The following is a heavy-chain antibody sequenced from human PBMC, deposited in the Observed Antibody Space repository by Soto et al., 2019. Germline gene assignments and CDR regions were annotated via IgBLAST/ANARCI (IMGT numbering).Heavy chain of an antibody. D-gene: IGHD6-19*01. V-gene: IGHV3-49*03. Sequence: PGGSLRLSCTASDFSFADHVMSWFRQAPGKGLEWVGFIRSKTYGGTTEYAASVKGRVTISRDDSKSIAYLQIDSLKTEDTAVYYCSKRVDSSGWYRAPFDLWGQGTLVTVS. J-gene: IGHJ4*02. CDR3: SKRVDSSGWYRAPFDL. CDR1: DFSFADHV. CDR2: IRSKTYGGTT.